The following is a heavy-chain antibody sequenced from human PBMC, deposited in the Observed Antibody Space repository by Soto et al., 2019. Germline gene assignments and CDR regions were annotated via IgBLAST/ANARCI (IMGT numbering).Heavy chain of an antibody. J-gene: IGHJ4*02. CDR2: VYYRGRS. Sequence: SETLSLTCTVSGGSVTNSSYYWGWIRQSPGKGLEWIGSVYYRGRSYSKSSVKSRVTISVDTPKNRFSLSLNSVTASDTAVYFCVSQRTTVPTQAYFDYWGPGALVTVSS. V-gene: IGHV4-39*01. CDR3: VSQRTTVPTQAYFDY. D-gene: IGHD4-17*01. CDR1: GGSVTNSSYY.